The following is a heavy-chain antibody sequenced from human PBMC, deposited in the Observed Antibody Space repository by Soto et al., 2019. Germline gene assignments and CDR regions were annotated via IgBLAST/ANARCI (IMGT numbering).Heavy chain of an antibody. CDR2: AYYRSRWYN. CDR3: AGTTSHQWYYMDV. V-gene: IGHV6-1*01. J-gene: IGHJ6*03. CDR1: GDSVSSDSAA. D-gene: IGHD1-7*01. Sequence: SQTLSLTCAISGDSVSSDSAAWNWIRQSPSRGLEWLGRAYYRSRWYNEYAVSVRSRITVNPDTSKNQFSLQLTSVTPEDTAVYYCAGTTSHQWYYMDVWGKGTTVTVSS.